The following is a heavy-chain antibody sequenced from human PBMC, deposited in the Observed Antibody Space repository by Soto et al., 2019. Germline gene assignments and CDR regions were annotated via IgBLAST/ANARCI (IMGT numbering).Heavy chain of an antibody. J-gene: IGHJ3*02. CDR2: INAYNGNT. Sequence: GASVKVSCKASGYTFTSYGISWVRQAPGQRLEWMGWINAYNGNTKYSQKFQGRVTITRDTSASTAYMELSSLRSEDTAVYYCARDTPAASTFDIWGQGTMVTVSS. CDR3: ARDTPAASTFDI. CDR1: GYTFTSYG. D-gene: IGHD2-2*01. V-gene: IGHV1-3*01.